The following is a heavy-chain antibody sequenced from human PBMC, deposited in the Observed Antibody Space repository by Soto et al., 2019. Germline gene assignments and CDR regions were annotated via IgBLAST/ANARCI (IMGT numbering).Heavy chain of an antibody. CDR1: GGSFSGYY. Sequence: PSETLSLTCAVYGGSFSGYYWSWIRQPPGKGLEWIGEINHSGSTNYNPSLKSRVTISVDTSKNQFSLKLSSVTAADTAVYYCARVAYYYGSGSSYWGQGTLVTVSS. CDR2: INHSGST. J-gene: IGHJ4*02. D-gene: IGHD3-10*01. V-gene: IGHV4-34*01. CDR3: ARVAYYYGSGSSY.